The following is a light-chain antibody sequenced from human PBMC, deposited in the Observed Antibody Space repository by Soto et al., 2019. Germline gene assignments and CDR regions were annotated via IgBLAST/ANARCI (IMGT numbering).Light chain of an antibody. CDR2: EVS. V-gene: IGLV2-23*02. CDR3: CSYAGSSLYV. CDR1: SSDVGSYNL. J-gene: IGLJ1*01. Sequence: QSVLTQPASVSGSPGQSITISCTGTSSDVGSYNLVSWYQQHPGKAPKLMIYEVSKRPSGVSNRFSGPKSGNTASLTISGLQAEDEADYYCCSYAGSSLYVFGTGTKVTVL.